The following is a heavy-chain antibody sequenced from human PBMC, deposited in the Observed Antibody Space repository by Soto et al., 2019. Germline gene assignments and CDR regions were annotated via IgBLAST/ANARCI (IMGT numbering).Heavy chain of an antibody. D-gene: IGHD3-10*01. V-gene: IGHV1-69*13. J-gene: IGHJ6*02. Sequence: GASVKVSCKASGGTFSSYAISWVRQAPGQGLEWMGGIIPIFGTANYAQKFQGRVTITADESTSTAYMELSSLRSEDTAVYSCARDSGSALYGMDVWGQGTTVTVSS. CDR2: IIPIFGTA. CDR1: GGTFSSYA. CDR3: ARDSGSALYGMDV.